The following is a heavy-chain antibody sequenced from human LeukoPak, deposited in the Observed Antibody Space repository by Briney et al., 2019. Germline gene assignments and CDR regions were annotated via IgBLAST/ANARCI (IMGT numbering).Heavy chain of an antibody. CDR3: AREGGYCSGGSCHRHFDY. CDR2: IYHSGRT. Sequence: SEALSLTRVLSLYSIISGYYWGWIRQPPGKGLEWIGGIYHSGRTYYNPSLKSRVTISVDTSKNQFPLKLSSVTAADAAVYYCAREGGYCSGGSCHRHFDYWGQGTLVTVSS. CDR1: LYSIISGYY. V-gene: IGHV4-38-2*02. D-gene: IGHD2-15*01. J-gene: IGHJ4*02.